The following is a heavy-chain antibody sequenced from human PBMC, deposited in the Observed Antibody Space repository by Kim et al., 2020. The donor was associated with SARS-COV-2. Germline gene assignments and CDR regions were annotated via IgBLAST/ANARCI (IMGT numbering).Heavy chain of an antibody. CDR2: IWYDGSNK. CDR3: ARDGSQLSITMVRGVITPPNYYYYGMDV. V-gene: IGHV3-33*01. CDR1: GFTFSSYG. J-gene: IGHJ6*02. D-gene: IGHD3-10*01. Sequence: GGSLRLSCAASGFTFSSYGMHWVRQAPGKGLEWVAVIWYDGSNKYYADSVKGRFTISRDNSKNTLYLQMNSLRAEDTAVYYCARDGSQLSITMVRGVITPPNYYYYGMDVWGQGTTVTVSS.